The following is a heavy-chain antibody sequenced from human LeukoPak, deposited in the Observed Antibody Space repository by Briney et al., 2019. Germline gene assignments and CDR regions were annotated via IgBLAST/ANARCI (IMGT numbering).Heavy chain of an antibody. CDR2: IKQDGSEK. CDR1: GFTFSSYW. Sequence: GGSLRLSCAASGFTFSSYWMSWFRHAPGKGLELVANIKQDGSEKYYVDSVKGRFTISRDNAKNSLYLQMNSLRAEDTAVYYCARSYYGSGTSYGMDVWGQGTTVTVSS. D-gene: IGHD3-10*01. CDR3: ARSYYGSGTSYGMDV. V-gene: IGHV3-7*01. J-gene: IGHJ6*02.